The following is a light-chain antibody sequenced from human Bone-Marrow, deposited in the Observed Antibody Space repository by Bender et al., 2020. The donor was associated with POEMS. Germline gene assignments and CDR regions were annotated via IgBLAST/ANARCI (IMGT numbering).Light chain of an antibody. CDR2: DVS. J-gene: IGLJ1*01. CDR1: SSDVGDYDY. V-gene: IGLV2-14*03. Sequence: QSALTQPASVSGSPGQSITISCTGTSSDVGDYDYVSWYQQHPGKAPELIIFDVSNRPSGVSDRFSGSKSDNTAYLTISGLQAEDEADYYCSSYSSSTTLGVFGTGTKVTVL. CDR3: SSYSSSTTLGV.